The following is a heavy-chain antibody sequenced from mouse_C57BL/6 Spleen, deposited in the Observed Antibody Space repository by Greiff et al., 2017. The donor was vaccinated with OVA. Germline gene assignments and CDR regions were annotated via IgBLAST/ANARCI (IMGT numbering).Heavy chain of an antibody. D-gene: IGHD1-1*01. Sequence: QVQLQQPGAELVRPGSSVKLSCKASGYTFTSYWMDWVKQRPGQGLEWIGNIYPSDSETHYNQKFKDKATLTVDKSSSTAYMQLSSLTSEDSAVYYCARYSTTGRYYFDYWGQGTTLTVSS. V-gene: IGHV1-61*01. CDR3: ARYSTTGRYYFDY. CDR2: IYPSDSET. CDR1: GYTFTSYW. J-gene: IGHJ2*01.